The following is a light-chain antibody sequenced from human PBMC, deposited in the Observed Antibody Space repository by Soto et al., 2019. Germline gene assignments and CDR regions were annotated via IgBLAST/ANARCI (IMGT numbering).Light chain of an antibody. Sequence: ETVMTQSPATLSASPGERATLSCRASQSVSSNLAWYQQKPGQAPRLLIYGASTRATGIPARFSGRGSGTEFTLTISSLQSEDFAVYYCQQYNYWPPYTFGQGTKLEIK. CDR3: QQYNYWPPYT. CDR1: QSVSSN. J-gene: IGKJ2*01. CDR2: GAS. V-gene: IGKV3-15*01.